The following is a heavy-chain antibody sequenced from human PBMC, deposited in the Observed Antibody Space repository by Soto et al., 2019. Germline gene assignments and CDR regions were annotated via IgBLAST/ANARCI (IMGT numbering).Heavy chain of an antibody. J-gene: IGHJ3*01. Sequence: HVQLVQSGPEVKKPGASMRVSCKASGFIFNHYVLNWVRQAPGQRLEWVGGLSGQSQNAHYAEKFQDRVTITKDTSPATSYLEVTSLRSDDSAVYFCARAGYDRSGHEDPQGGAFDVWGLGTVVTVSS. CDR3: ARAGYDRSGHEDPQGGAFDV. V-gene: IGHV1-18*01. D-gene: IGHD5-12*01. CDR2: LSGQSQNA. CDR1: GFIFNHYV.